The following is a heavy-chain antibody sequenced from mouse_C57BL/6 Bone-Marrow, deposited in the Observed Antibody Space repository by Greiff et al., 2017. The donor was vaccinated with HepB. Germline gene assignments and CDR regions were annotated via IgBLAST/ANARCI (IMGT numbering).Heavy chain of an antibody. Sequence: DVQLVESGGGLVQPGGSLSLSCAASGFTFSDYYMSWVRQPPGKALEWLGFIRNKANGYTTEYSASVKGRFTISRDNSQSILYLQMNALRAEDSATYYCARYRGGVDYWGQGTSVTVSS. CDR2: IRNKANGYTT. CDR1: GFTFSDYY. CDR3: ARYRGGVDY. V-gene: IGHV7-3*01. J-gene: IGHJ4*01.